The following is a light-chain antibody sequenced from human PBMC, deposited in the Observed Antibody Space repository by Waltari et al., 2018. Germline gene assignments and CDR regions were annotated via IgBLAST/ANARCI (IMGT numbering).Light chain of an antibody. J-gene: IGKJ4*01. CDR3: VQGTLWPRT. V-gene: IGKV2-30*02. Sequence: VLTQSPLSLPVTLGQQASISCRSSQSLVHSDGNTYLVWFQQRPGESPRRLMYKISNRGSGVPDRFSGSGSGTDFTLKISRVEAEDVGVYYCVQGTLWPRTFGGGTKVDIK. CDR1: QSLVHSDGNTY. CDR2: KIS.